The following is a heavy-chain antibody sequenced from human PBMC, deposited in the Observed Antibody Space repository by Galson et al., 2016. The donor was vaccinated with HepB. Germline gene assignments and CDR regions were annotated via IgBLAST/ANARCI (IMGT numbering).Heavy chain of an antibody. CDR1: GFAFGSHW. V-gene: IGHV3-74*01. CDR3: GRDHSVVLTTAYNWFDP. CDR2: INSDGTIP. Sequence: SLRLSCAASGFAFGSHWMHWVRQVPGKGLVWVSRINSDGTIPNYADPVKGRFTISRDNAKNTLYLQMNSLRVEDTAVYYCGRDHSVVLTTAYNWFDPWGQGTLVTVSS. D-gene: IGHD4-23*01. J-gene: IGHJ5*02.